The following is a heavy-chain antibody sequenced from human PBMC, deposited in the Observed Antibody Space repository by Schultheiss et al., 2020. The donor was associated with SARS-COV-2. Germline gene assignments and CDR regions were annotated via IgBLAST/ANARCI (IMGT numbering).Heavy chain of an antibody. Sequence: SETLSLTCAVYGGSFSGDYWSWIRHPPGKGLEWIGEINHSGSTNYNPSLKSRVTISVDTSKNQFSLKLSSVTAADTAVYYCAGREPFYYDFWSGYQAPFDYWGQGTLVTVSS. CDR3: AGREPFYYDFWSGYQAPFDY. V-gene: IGHV4-34*01. D-gene: IGHD3-3*01. CDR1: GGSFSGDY. CDR2: INHSGST. J-gene: IGHJ4*02.